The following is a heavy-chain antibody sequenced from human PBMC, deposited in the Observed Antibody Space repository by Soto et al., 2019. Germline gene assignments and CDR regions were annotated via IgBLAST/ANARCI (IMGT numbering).Heavy chain of an antibody. V-gene: IGHV4-38-2*01. J-gene: IGHJ5*02. CDR2: IYHTGIT. CDR1: GYSISTGFN. CDR3: ASGRYSSQNWFDP. Sequence: PSETLSLTCAVSGYSISTGFNWAWVRQSPGQGLEWIGDIYHTGITNYNPSLQSRVTISVDKSKNEFSLNLTSVTAADTAVYYCASGRYSSQNWFDPWGQGTLVTVS. D-gene: IGHD6-13*01.